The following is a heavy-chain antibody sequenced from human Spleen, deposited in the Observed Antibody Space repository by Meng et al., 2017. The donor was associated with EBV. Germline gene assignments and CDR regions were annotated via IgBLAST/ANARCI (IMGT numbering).Heavy chain of an antibody. CDR2: VNYTGGT. J-gene: IGHJ5*02. CDR1: GGSISSFYN. V-gene: IGHV4-39*01. Sequence: QRPGRASGHAMVKPSVTSALLRLGVGGSISSFYNWGWIRQPQGRGLEWIGSVNYTGGTYYSTSLKSRVTVSVDTSKNQFSLRLTSVTAADTAVYYCARPFPSWQSPRLDPFGAWGQGTLVTVSS. D-gene: IGHD6-19*01. CDR3: ARPFPSWQSPRLDPFGA.